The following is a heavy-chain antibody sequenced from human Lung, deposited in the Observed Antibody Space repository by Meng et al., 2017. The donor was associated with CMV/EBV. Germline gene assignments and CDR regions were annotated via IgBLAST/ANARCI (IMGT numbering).Heavy chain of an antibody. D-gene: IGHD2-2*02. V-gene: IGHV1-69*05. CDR1: A. CDR2: IIPIFGTT. CDR3: ARIGLCSGTTCYTGDYSSRHFDY. Sequence: AISWRRQAPGQGLEWMGGIIPIFGTTNYAQNFQGRVTITTDESRSTAYMELSSLRSEDTAVYYCARIGLCSGTTCYTGDYSSRHFDYWGQGTLVTVSS. J-gene: IGHJ4*02.